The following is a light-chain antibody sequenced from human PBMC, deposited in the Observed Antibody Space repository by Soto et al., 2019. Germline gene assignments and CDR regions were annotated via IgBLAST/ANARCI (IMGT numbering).Light chain of an antibody. J-gene: IGKJ1*01. CDR3: QQYQNSPRT. CDR2: GAS. V-gene: IGKV3-20*01. Sequence: EIVLTQSPGTLSLSPGERATLSCRASQSVSSNLAWYQQKPGQAPRLLIYGASSRAAGSPDRFSGSGSGTDFTLTISRLEPEDFAVYYCQQYQNSPRTFGQGTKVDIK. CDR1: QSVSSN.